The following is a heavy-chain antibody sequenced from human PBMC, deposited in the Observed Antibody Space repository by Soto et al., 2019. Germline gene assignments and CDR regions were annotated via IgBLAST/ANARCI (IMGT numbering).Heavy chain of an antibody. Sequence: SETLSLTCTVSGGSISSYYWSWILQPPWKGLEWIGYTYYSGSTNYNPSLKSRVTISVDTSKNQFSLKLSSVTAADTAVYYCARKSVDTAMAPLDDWGQGTLVTVSS. CDR2: TYYSGST. CDR1: GGSISSYY. J-gene: IGHJ4*02. CDR3: ARKSVDTAMAPLDD. D-gene: IGHD5-18*01. V-gene: IGHV4-59*01.